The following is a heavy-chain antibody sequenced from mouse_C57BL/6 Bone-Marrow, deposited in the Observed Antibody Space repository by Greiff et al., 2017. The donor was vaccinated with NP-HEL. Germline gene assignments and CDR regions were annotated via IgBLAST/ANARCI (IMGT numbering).Heavy chain of an antibody. D-gene: IGHD1-1*01. Sequence: DVKLVESGGGLVKPGASLKLSCAASGFTFSDYGMHWVRQAPEKGLEWVAYISSGSSTIYYADTVKGRFTISRDNASNTLFLQLTSLRSEDTAMYYCARPVATVVASGWYFDVWGTGTMVTVSS. CDR3: ARPVATVVASGWYFDV. J-gene: IGHJ1*03. CDR2: ISSGSSTI. CDR1: GFTFSDYG. V-gene: IGHV5-17*01.